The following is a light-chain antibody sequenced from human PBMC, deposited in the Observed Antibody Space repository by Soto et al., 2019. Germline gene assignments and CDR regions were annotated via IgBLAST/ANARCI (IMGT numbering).Light chain of an antibody. CDR3: MSYVGSNIFV. J-gene: IGLJ1*01. CDR1: SGDVGGYYY. CDR2: EVT. V-gene: IGLV2-8*01. Sequence: QSVLTQPPSASGSPGQSVTISCTGTSGDVGGYYYVSWYQHHPGKVPKLIIYEVTKRPSGVPDRFSGSKSGNTASLTVSGLQAEDEADYYCMSYVGSNIFVLGTGTKVTVL.